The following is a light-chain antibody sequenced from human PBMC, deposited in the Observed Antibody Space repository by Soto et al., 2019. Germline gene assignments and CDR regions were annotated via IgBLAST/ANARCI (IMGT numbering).Light chain of an antibody. J-gene: IGLJ1*01. CDR3: CSYVTTRDL. V-gene: IGLV2-11*01. CDR2: DGN. Sequence: QSVLAQPRSVSGSPGQLLTISCTGTSSDVDDYRYVSWYQQYPGKSPKLVIYDGNKRPSGVPDRFSGSNSGNTASLTCSGPQVEDEADSYCCSYVTTRDLFGTGTKVTVL. CDR1: SSDVDDYRY.